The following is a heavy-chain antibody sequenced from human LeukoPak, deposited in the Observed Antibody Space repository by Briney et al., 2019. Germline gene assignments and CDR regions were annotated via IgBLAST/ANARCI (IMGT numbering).Heavy chain of an antibody. D-gene: IGHD4-17*01. CDR1: GFTFSSYG. CDR3: AKFGDYRLKNFDY. Sequence: GGSLKLSCAASGFTFSSYGMHWVRQAPGKGLEWVAVISYDGSDKYYADSVKGRFTISRDNSKNTLYLQMNSLRAEDTAVYYCAKFGDYRLKNFDYWGQGTLVTVSS. V-gene: IGHV3-30*18. J-gene: IGHJ4*02. CDR2: ISYDGSDK.